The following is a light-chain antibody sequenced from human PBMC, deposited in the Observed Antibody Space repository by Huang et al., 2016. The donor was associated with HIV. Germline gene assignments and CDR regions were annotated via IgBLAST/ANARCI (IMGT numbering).Light chain of an antibody. Sequence: DIQMTQSPSSLSASVGERVTITCPASQDISTYLNWYQQKPGKAPKVLIYAASNLETGVPSRFSGSGSGTKFTFTISTLQPEDIATYYCQQYDNVPITFGQGTRLEI. J-gene: IGKJ5*01. CDR3: QQYDNVPIT. V-gene: IGKV1-33*01. CDR2: AAS. CDR1: QDISTY.